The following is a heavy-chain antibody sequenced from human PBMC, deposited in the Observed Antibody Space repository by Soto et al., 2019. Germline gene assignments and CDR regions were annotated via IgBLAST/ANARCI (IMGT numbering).Heavy chain of an antibody. Sequence: SVKVSCKASGYTFTGYYMHWGRQAPVQGLEWMGWINPNSGGTNYAQKFQGRVTMTRDTSISTAYMELSRLRSDDTAVYYCARVLTYGSGSYYKGGWFDPWGQGTLVTVSS. CDR3: ARVLTYGSGSYYKGGWFDP. V-gene: IGHV1-2*02. J-gene: IGHJ5*02. CDR2: INPNSGGT. D-gene: IGHD3-10*01. CDR1: GYTFTGYY.